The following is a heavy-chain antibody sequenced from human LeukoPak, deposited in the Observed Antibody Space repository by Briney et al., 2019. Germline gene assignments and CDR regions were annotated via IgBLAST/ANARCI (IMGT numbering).Heavy chain of an antibody. J-gene: IGHJ4*02. V-gene: IGHV3-23*01. CDR1: GFTFSSYV. Sequence: PVGSLRLSCAASGFTFSSYVMSWVRQAPGKGLEWVSAISGGGGSTYYADSVKGRFTISRDNSKNTLYLQMNSPRADDTAVYYCAKADSSGGYFDFWGQGTLVT. CDR3: AKADSSGGYFDF. D-gene: IGHD6-25*01. CDR2: ISGGGGST.